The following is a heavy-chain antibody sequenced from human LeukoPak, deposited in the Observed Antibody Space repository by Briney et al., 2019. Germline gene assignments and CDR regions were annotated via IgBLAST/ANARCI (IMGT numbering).Heavy chain of an antibody. V-gene: IGHV1-69*05. D-gene: IGHD2-21*01. CDR1: GGTFSSYA. CDR2: IIPIFGTA. CDR3: ATDRGCGGDCYPQFDY. Sequence: SVKVSCKASGGTFSSYAISWVRQAPGQGLEWMGGIIPIFGTANYAQKFQGRVTITTDESTSTAYMELSSLRSEDTAVYYCATDRGCGGDCYPQFDYWGQGTLVTVSS. J-gene: IGHJ4*02.